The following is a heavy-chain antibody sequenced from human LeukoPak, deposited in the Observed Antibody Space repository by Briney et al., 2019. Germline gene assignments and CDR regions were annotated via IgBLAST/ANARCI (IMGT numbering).Heavy chain of an antibody. CDR1: GFPFSSYW. J-gene: IGHJ4*02. V-gene: IGHV3-7*01. CDR2: IKQDGSEK. Sequence: GGSLRLSCVASGFPFSSYWMTWVRQAPGKGLEWVANIKQDGSEKTYVDSVKGRFTISRDNAKNSLYLQIDSLSAEDTAVYYCAREFSDFWSGYYNYFDYWGQGTLVTVPP. CDR3: AREFSDFWSGYYNYFDY. D-gene: IGHD3-3*01.